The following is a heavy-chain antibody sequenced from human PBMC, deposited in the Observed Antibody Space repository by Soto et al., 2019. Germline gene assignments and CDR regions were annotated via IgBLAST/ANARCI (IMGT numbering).Heavy chain of an antibody. D-gene: IGHD3-10*01. J-gene: IGHJ4*02. Sequence: QLLESGGGLVQPGGSLRLSCAASGFTFSSYAMSWVRQAPGKGLEWVSALSGSGGSTYYADSVKGRFTISRDNSKNTLSLQMNSLRAEDTAVYYCAKWQPGSTSPFAYWGQGTLVTVSS. V-gene: IGHV3-23*01. CDR2: LSGSGGST. CDR1: GFTFSSYA. CDR3: AKWQPGSTSPFAY.